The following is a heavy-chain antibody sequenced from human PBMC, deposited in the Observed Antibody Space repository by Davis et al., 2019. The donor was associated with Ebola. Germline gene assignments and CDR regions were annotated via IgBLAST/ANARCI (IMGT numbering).Heavy chain of an antibody. J-gene: IGHJ4*02. Sequence: ASAQVSCKASAYTFTSYGISWVRQAPGQGLEWMGWISAYNGNTNYAQKLQGRVTMTTDTSTSTAYMELRSLRSEDTAVYYCAREMATIRDYWGQGTLVTVSS. CDR1: AYTFTSYG. CDR2: ISAYNGNT. D-gene: IGHD5-24*01. CDR3: AREMATIRDY. V-gene: IGHV1-18*01.